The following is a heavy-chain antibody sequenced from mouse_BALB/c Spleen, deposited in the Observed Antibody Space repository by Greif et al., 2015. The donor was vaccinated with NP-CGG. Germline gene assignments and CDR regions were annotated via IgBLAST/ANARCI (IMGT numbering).Heavy chain of an antibody. J-gene: IGHJ4*01. CDR3: ARNGYYPYYAMDY. Sequence: VQLQQSGAELVRPGSSVKISCKASGYAFSSYWMNWVKQRPGQGLEWIGQIYPGDGDTNYNGKFKGKATLTADKSSSTAYMQLSSLTSEDSAVYFCARNGYYPYYAMDYWGQGTSVTVSS. D-gene: IGHD2-3*01. CDR2: IYPGDGDT. V-gene: IGHV1-80*01. CDR1: GYAFSSYW.